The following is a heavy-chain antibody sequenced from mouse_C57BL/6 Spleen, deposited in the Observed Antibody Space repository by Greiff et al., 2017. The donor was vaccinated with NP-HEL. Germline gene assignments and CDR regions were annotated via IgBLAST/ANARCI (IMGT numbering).Heavy chain of an antibody. CDR2: IRSKSNNYAT. CDR3: VRDYHAMDY. V-gene: IGHV10-1*01. D-gene: IGHD3-3*01. J-gene: IGHJ4*01. Sequence: EVKLVESGGGLVQPKGSLKLSCAASGFSFNTYAMNWVRQAPGKGLEWVARIRSKSNNYATYYADSVKDRFTISRDDSESMLYLQMNNLKTEDTARYYCVRDYHAMDYWGQGTSVTVSS. CDR1: GFSFNTYA.